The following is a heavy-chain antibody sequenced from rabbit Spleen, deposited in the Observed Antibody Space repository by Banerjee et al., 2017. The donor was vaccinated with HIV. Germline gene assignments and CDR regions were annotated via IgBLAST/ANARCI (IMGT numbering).Heavy chain of an antibody. CDR2: IYDDSSGST. J-gene: IGHJ4*01. Sequence: QSLEESGGDLVKPEGSLTLTCTASGFSFSSSYYMCWVRQAPGKGLEYIACIYDDSSGSTMYASWAKGRFTISKTSSTTVTLEMTSLTAADTATYFCARGGYGGHIYAMGLWGPGTLVTVS. D-gene: IGHD4-2*01. CDR1: GFSFSSSYY. V-gene: IGHV1S40*01. CDR3: ARGGYGGHIYAMGL.